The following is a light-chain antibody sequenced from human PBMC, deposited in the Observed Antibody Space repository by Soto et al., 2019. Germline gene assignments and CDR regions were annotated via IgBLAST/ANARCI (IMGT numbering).Light chain of an antibody. V-gene: IGLV2-14*01. CDR3: SSYTSGSTWV. CDR1: SSDVGRYNY. Sequence: QSALTQPASVSGSPGQSITISCTGTSSDVGRYNYVSWYQQHPGKAPKLMIYEVSNRPSGVSNRFSGSKSGNTASLTISGLQAEDEADYYCSSYTSGSTWVFGGGTKVTVL. CDR2: EVS. J-gene: IGLJ3*02.